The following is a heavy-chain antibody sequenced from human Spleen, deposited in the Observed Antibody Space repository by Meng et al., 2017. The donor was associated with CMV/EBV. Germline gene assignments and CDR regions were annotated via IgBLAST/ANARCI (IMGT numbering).Heavy chain of an antibody. Sequence: GESLKISCAASGFTFSSYTMTWVRQSPGEGLEWVSSITSSSGYIYYADSVKGRFTIPRDNSQNTLYLHLNNLGAEDTAVYYCAKHGSEDWFDPWGRGTLVTVSS. CDR1: GFTFSSYT. V-gene: IGHV3-21*04. D-gene: IGHD1-26*01. CDR2: ITSSSGYI. CDR3: AKHGSEDWFDP. J-gene: IGHJ5*02.